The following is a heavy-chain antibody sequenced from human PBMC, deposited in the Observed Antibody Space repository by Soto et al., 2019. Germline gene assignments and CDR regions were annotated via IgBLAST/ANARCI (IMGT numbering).Heavy chain of an antibody. D-gene: IGHD3-3*01. Sequence: GGSLRLSCPASGCTFSSYGMHWVRPAPGKGLEWVSVISYDGSNXYYADSVKGRFPISRDNSKNTLNLKITSQRXEYTAVYYCAKAGRFLEWLLYGKYYYCTDVWGQAATVNVSS. J-gene: IGHJ6*02. CDR1: GCTFSSYG. V-gene: IGHV3-30*18. CDR2: ISYDGSNX. CDR3: AKAGRFLEWLLYGKYYYCTDV.